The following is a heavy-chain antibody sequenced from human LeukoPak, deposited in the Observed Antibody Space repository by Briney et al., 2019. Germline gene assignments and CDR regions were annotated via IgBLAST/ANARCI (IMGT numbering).Heavy chain of an antibody. CDR2: ISGSGGST. D-gene: IGHD3-10*01. CDR3: ARDPMVEYYFDY. J-gene: IGHJ4*02. Sequence: GGSLKLSCAASGFTFSSYGMSWVRQAPGKGLEWVSAISGSGGSTYYADSVKGRFTISRDNAKNSLYLQMNSLRAEDTAVYYCARDPMVEYYFDYWGQGTLVTVSS. V-gene: IGHV3-23*01. CDR1: GFTFSSYG.